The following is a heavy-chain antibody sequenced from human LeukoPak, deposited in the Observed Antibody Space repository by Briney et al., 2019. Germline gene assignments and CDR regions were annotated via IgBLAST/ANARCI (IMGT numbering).Heavy chain of an antibody. J-gene: IGHJ4*02. CDR2: ITWDGGTT. CDR3: TKDRYCTTTSCPLDY. D-gene: IGHD2-2*01. V-gene: IGHV3-43*01. Sequence: PGGSLRLSCAASGFTFDDYTFHWVRQAPGKGLEWASLITWDGGTTYYADSVKGRFTISRDNSKNSVYLQMNSLRTEDTALYYCTKDRYCTTTSCPLDYWGQGTLVTVSS. CDR1: GFTFDDYT.